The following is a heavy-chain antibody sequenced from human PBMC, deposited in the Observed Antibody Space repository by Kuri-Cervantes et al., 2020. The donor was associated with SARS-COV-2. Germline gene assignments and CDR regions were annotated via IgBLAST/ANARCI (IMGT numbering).Heavy chain of an antibody. J-gene: IGHJ4*02. D-gene: IGHD3-22*01. CDR2: IIPILGIA. V-gene: IGHV1-69*10. CDR1: GGTSSSYA. CDR3: ARWPRYYDSLYYFDY. Sequence: SVKVSCKASGGTSSSYAISWVRQAPGQGLEWMGGIIPILGIANYAQKFQGRVTITADKSTSTAYMELSSLRSEDTAVYYCARWPRYYDSLYYFDYWGQGTLVTVSS.